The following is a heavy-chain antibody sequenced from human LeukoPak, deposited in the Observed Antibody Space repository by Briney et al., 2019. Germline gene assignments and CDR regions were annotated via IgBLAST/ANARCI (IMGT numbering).Heavy chain of an antibody. V-gene: IGHV1-46*01. Sequence: GASVKVSCKASGYTFTSYYMHWVRQAPGQGLVWMGLINPGAGGTSYAQKFQGRVTVTSDTSTSTVYMELSSLRSEDTAVYYCARELNDYGDYYYGMDVWGLGTTVIVS. J-gene: IGHJ6*02. CDR1: GYTFTSYY. CDR3: ARELNDYGDYYYGMDV. D-gene: IGHD4-17*01. CDR2: INPGAGGT.